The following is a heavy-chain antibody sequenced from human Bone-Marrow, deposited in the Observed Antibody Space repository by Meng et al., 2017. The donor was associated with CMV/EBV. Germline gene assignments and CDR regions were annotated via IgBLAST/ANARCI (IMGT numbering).Heavy chain of an antibody. Sequence: SETLSLTCTVSGGSINNSSYYWGWIRQSPGKGLEWIGNIYYSGSTYYQPSLKRRVTITVDTSKNQFSLKLSSVTAADTAVYCCARDGGAITIFGVVIFYFDYWGQGTLVTVSS. V-gene: IGHV4-39*07. CDR1: GGSINNSSYY. CDR3: ARDGGAITIFGVVIFYFDY. D-gene: IGHD3-3*01. J-gene: IGHJ4*02. CDR2: IYYSGST.